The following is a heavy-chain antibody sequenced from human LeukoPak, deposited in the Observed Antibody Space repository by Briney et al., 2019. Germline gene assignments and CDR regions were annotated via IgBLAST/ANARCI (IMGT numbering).Heavy chain of an antibody. J-gene: IGHJ4*02. CDR1: GFTFTSSA. V-gene: IGHV1-58*02. Sequence: SVKVSCKASGFTFTSSAMQWVRQARGQRLEWIGWIVVGSGNTNYAQKFQERVTITRDMSTSTAYMELSSLRSEGTAVYYCAAADYGEYGRLDYWGQGTLVTVSS. CDR3: AAADYGEYGRLDY. D-gene: IGHD4-17*01. CDR2: IVVGSGNT.